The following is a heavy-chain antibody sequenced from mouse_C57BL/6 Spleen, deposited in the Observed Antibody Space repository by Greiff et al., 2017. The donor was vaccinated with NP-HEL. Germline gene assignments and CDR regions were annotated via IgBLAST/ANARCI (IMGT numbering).Heavy chain of an antibody. Sequence: QVQLQQPGAELVMPGASVKLSCKASGYTFTSYWMHWVKQRPGQGLEWIGEIDPSDSYTNYNQKFKGKSTLTVDKSSSTAYMQLSSLTSEVSAVYYCARGNWAWFAYWGQGTLVTVSA. J-gene: IGHJ3*01. CDR3: ARGNWAWFAY. D-gene: IGHD4-1*01. V-gene: IGHV1-69*01. CDR2: IDPSDSYT. CDR1: GYTFTSYW.